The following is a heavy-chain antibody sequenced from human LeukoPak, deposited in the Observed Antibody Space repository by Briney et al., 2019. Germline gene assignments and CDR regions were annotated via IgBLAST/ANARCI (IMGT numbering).Heavy chain of an antibody. CDR1: GFTFSRYW. Sequence: GGSLRLSCAASGFTFSRYWMSWVRQAPGKGLEWVAIIKHDGSEKYYVDSVKGRLTISRDDAKNSLYLQMNSLRVEDTAVYYCAILSFEGSRGSGIRYWGQGTLVTVAS. D-gene: IGHD2-21*01. V-gene: IGHV3-7*05. CDR3: AILSFEGSRGSGIRY. CDR2: IKHDGSEK. J-gene: IGHJ4*02.